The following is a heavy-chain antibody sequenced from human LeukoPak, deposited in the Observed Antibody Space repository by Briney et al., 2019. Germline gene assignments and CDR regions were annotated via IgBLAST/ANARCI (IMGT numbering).Heavy chain of an antibody. J-gene: IGHJ3*02. CDR3: ARDNSGYSSGWLDAFDI. V-gene: IGHV3-48*04. CDR2: ISGSTSTK. Sequence: GGSLRLSCAASGFTFSSYSMNWLRQVPGKGLEWVSYISGSTSTKYYADSVKGRFTISRDNAKNSLYLQMNSLRAEDTAVYYCARDNSGYSSGWLDAFDIWGQGTMVTVSS. CDR1: GFTFSSYS. D-gene: IGHD6-19*01.